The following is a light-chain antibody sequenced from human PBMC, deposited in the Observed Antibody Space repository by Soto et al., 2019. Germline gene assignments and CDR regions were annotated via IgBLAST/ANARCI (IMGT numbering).Light chain of an antibody. CDR3: SLYTTSSTPSDV. Sequence: QSALTQPASVSGSPGQSITISCTGTSFDVDDYNSVSWYQQPPGKAPKLIIYEVNNRPSGGSNRFSGSNSDNTASLTISGLQAEDEADYYCSLYTTSSTPSDVFGTGTKGTVL. CDR2: EVN. J-gene: IGLJ1*01. V-gene: IGLV2-14*01. CDR1: SFDVDDYNS.